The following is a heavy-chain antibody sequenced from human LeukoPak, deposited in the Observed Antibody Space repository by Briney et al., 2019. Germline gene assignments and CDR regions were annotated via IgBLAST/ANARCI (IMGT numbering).Heavy chain of an antibody. CDR3: ARTFYDSSGYYWFDP. CDR2: INPNSGGT. J-gene: IGHJ5*02. Sequence: WASVKVSCKASGYSFTGYSIHWVRQAPGQGLEWMGLINPNSGGTNYAQKFQGRVTMTRDTSISTAYMELSSLRSDDTAVYYSARTFYDSSGYYWFDPWGQGTLVTVSS. D-gene: IGHD3-22*01. V-gene: IGHV1-2*02. CDR1: GYSFTGYS.